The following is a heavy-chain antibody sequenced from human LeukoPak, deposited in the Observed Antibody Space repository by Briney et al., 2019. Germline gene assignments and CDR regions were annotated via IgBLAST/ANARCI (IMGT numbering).Heavy chain of an antibody. D-gene: IGHD3-16*01. CDR2: IDWDDDK. CDR3: ARIWGTVIDY. J-gene: IGHJ4*02. CDR1: GFSLSTSGMC. V-gene: IGHV2-70*11. Sequence: SGPTLVNPTQTLTLTCTFSGFSLSTSGMCESWLRQPPGKALEWLARIDWDDDKYYSASLKTRLTISKDTSKNQVVLTMTNMDPVDTATYYCARIWGTVIDYWGQGTLVTVSS.